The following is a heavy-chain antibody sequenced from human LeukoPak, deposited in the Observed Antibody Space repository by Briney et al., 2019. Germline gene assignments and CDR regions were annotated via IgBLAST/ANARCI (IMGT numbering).Heavy chain of an antibody. CDR1: GDSVINHQ. CDR3: ARYPLAFDF. D-gene: IGHD6-6*01. CDR2: IHHSGST. V-gene: IGHV4-59*02. Sequence: SETLSLTCTVSGDSVINHQWSWVRQPPGKGLEWIAYIHHSGSTNYNPSLKNRVTISMDTSKNQFSLRLISVTAADTAVYYCARYPLAFDFWGQGILVTVSS. J-gene: IGHJ4*02.